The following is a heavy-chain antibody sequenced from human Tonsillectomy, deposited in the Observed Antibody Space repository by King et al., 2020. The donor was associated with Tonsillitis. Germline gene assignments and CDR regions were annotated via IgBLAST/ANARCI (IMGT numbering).Heavy chain of an antibody. Sequence: QLVQSGGGLVKPGGSLRLSCTASGFSFSSYAMNGVRQAPGKGLEWVSSISSTSKYIFYADSVKGRFTISRDNAKNSLFLQMSGLRAGDTAVYYCARDVLGGFDYWGQGTLVPVSS. J-gene: IGHJ4*02. CDR1: GFSFSSYA. D-gene: IGHD3-16*01. CDR2: ISSTSKYI. CDR3: ARDVLGGFDY. V-gene: IGHV3-21*01.